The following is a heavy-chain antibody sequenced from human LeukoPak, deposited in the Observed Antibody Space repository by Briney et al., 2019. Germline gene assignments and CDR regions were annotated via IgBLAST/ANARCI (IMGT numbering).Heavy chain of an antibody. D-gene: IGHD6-19*01. CDR1: GFTFSSYG. Sequence: GGSLRLSCAASGFTFSSYGMHWVRQAPGKGLEWVAVIWYDGSNKYYADSVKGRLTISRDNSKNTLYLQMNSLRAEDTAVYYCARELGIAVAGFDYWGQGTLVTVSS. V-gene: IGHV3-33*01. CDR2: IWYDGSNK. CDR3: ARELGIAVAGFDY. J-gene: IGHJ4*02.